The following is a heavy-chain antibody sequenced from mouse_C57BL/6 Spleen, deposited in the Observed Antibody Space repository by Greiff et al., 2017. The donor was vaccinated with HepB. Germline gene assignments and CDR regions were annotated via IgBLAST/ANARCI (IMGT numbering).Heavy chain of an antibody. J-gene: IGHJ2*01. CDR2: IYPSDSET. Sequence: QVQLQQPGAELVRPGSSVKLSCKASGYTFTSYWMDWVKQRPGQGLEWIGNIYPSDSETHYNQKFKDKATLTVDKSSSTAYRQLSCLTSEDSAVYYCARGGGSKRTLCDYWGPGTTLTVSS. D-gene: IGHD1-1*01. V-gene: IGHV1-61*01. CDR3: ARGGGSKRTLCDY. CDR1: GYTFTSYW.